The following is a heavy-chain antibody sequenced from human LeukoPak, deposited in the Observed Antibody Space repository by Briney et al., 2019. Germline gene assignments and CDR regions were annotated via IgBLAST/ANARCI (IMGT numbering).Heavy chain of an antibody. D-gene: IGHD6-13*01. CDR1: GGTFSSYA. Sequence: ASVKVSCKASGGTFSSYAISWVRQAPGQGLEWMGIINPSGGSTTYAQKFQGRVTMTRDTSTSTVYMELSSLRSEDTAVYYCARAIEVGIAAYWGQGTLVTVSS. V-gene: IGHV1-46*01. J-gene: IGHJ4*02. CDR3: ARAIEVGIAAY. CDR2: INPSGGST.